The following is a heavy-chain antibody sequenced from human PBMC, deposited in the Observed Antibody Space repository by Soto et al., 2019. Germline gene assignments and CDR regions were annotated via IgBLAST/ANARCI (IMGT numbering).Heavy chain of an antibody. V-gene: IGHV3-30-3*01. CDR3: AGDGGAY. J-gene: IGHJ4*02. CDR2: MSYDGSNK. CDR1: GFTFSSYA. D-gene: IGHD3-16*01. Sequence: QVQLVESGGGVVQPGRSLRLSCAASGFTFSSYAMHWVRRAPGKGLEWMAVMSYDGSNKYYADSVKGRFTISRDKSKNTLYLQMNSLRPEDTALYYCAGDGGAYWGQGTLVIVSA.